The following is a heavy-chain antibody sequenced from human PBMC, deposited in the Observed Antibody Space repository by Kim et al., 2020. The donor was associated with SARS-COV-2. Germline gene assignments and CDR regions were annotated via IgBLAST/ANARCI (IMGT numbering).Heavy chain of an antibody. Sequence: GGSLRLSCAASGFTFSSYEMNWVRQAPGKRLEWVSYISSSGSTIYYADSVKGRFTISRDNAKNSLYLQMNSLRAEDTAVYYCASDLYSSGWYGNYYYYGMDVWGQGTTVTVSS. J-gene: IGHJ6*02. D-gene: IGHD6-19*01. CDR2: ISSSGSTI. V-gene: IGHV3-48*03. CDR3: ASDLYSSGWYGNYYYYGMDV. CDR1: GFTFSSYE.